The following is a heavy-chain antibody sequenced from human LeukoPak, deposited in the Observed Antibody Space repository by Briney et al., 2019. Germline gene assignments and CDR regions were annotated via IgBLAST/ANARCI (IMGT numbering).Heavy chain of an antibody. J-gene: IGHJ4*02. Sequence: GGSLRLSCAASGFTFSSYWMSWVRQAPGKGLEGVANIKQDGSEKYYVGSVKGRFTISRDNAKNSLYLQMNSLRAEDTAVYYCARGVYDFWSGYYADYWGQGTLVTVSS. V-gene: IGHV3-7*01. CDR2: IKQDGSEK. CDR1: GFTFSSYW. D-gene: IGHD3-3*01. CDR3: ARGVYDFWSGYYADY.